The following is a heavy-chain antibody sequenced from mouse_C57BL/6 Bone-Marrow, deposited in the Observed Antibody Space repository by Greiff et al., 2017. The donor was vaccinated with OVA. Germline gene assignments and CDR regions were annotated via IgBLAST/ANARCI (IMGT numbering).Heavy chain of an antibody. Sequence: EVKLMESGGDLVKPGGSLKLSCAASGFTFSSYGMSWVRQTPDKRLEWVATIRSGGSYTYYTDIVKGRFTISRDNAKNTLYLQMSSLKSEDTAMYYCARHGGAMDYWGQGTSVTVSA. CDR2: IRSGGSYT. V-gene: IGHV5-6*01. CDR1: GFTFSSYG. CDR3: ARHGGAMDY. J-gene: IGHJ4*01.